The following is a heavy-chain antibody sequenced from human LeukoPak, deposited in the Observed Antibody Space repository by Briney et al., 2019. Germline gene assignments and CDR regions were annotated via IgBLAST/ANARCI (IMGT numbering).Heavy chain of an antibody. CDR2: IHYSGST. J-gene: IGHJ4*02. D-gene: IGHD2-15*01. CDR1: GGSISSYY. Sequence: PSGTLSLTCTVSGGSISSYYWNWIRQPPGKGLEWIGYIHYSGSTNYNPSLESRVTISLDTAKNQFSLRLTSVTAADTAVYYCARGEGQAVSAFDYWGQGTLVTVSS. CDR3: ARGEGQAVSAFDY. V-gene: IGHV4-59*01.